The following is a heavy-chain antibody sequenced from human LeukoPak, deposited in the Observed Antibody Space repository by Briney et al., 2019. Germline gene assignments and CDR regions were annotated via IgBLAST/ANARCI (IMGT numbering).Heavy chain of an antibody. V-gene: IGHV1-2*06. D-gene: IGHD1-26*01. CDR2: INPNSGGT. CDR3: ARVGEWELLNYFDY. Sequence: ASVKVSCKASGYTFTGYYMHWVRQAPGQGLEWMGRINPNSGGTNYAQKFQGRVTMTRDASISTAYMELSRLRSDDTAVYYCARVGEWELLNYFDYWGQGTLVTVSS. CDR1: GYTFTGYY. J-gene: IGHJ4*02.